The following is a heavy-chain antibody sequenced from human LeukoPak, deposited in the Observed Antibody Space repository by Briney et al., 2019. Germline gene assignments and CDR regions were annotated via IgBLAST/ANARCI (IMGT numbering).Heavy chain of an antibody. CDR1: GYTFTDYY. Sequence: ASVKVSCKASGYTFTDYYMHWVRQAPGQGLEWMGWINPNSGGTNYAQKFQGRVTMTRDTSISTAYMELSRVRSNDTAVYYCARGGRSIFGVADYWGQGTLVTVSS. CDR3: ARGGRSIFGVADY. D-gene: IGHD3-3*01. J-gene: IGHJ4*02. CDR2: INPNSGGT. V-gene: IGHV1-2*02.